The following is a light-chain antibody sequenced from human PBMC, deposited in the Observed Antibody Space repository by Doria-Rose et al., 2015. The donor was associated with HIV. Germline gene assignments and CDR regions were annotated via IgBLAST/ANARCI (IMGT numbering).Light chain of an antibody. CDR2: DGS. Sequence: EIVLAQSPGTLSLSPGERATLSCRASQSFSSTYLAWYQQKPRQAPSLLIYDGSTTATGIPDRFSASGSGTDFPLAINRLEPEDFALYYCHQYGTSWTFGQGTKVEI. CDR3: HQYGTSWT. J-gene: IGKJ1*01. V-gene: IGKV3-20*01. CDR1: QSFSSTY.